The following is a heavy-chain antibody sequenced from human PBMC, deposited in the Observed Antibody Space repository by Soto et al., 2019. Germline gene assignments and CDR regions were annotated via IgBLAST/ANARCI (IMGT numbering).Heavy chain of an antibody. Sequence: SLRLSCAASGFSFNNAWMSWVRQAPGKGPEWVGRIKSKTDGGTTDYAAPVKGRFTISRDDSKNTLFLQMNSLKTEDTAVYYCTTNPRVEQQRKSRFYFYGMDVWGQGTTVTVSS. J-gene: IGHJ6*02. D-gene: IGHD6-13*01. V-gene: IGHV3-15*01. CDR1: GFSFNNAW. CDR2: IKSKTDGGTT. CDR3: TTNPRVEQQRKSRFYFYGMDV.